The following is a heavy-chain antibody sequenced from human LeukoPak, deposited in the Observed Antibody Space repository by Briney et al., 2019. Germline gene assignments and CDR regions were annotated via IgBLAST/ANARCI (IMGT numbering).Heavy chain of an antibody. Sequence: ASVKVSCKASAYTFTGNYMHWVRQAPGQGLESMGWINPNSGGTNYAQKVQVRVTMTRDTSISTAYMELSRLRSDDAAVYYCERGQQWLEAFDYWGQGTLVTVSS. J-gene: IGHJ4*02. D-gene: IGHD5-12*01. CDR3: ERGQQWLEAFDY. CDR2: INPNSGGT. V-gene: IGHV1-2*02. CDR1: AYTFTGNY.